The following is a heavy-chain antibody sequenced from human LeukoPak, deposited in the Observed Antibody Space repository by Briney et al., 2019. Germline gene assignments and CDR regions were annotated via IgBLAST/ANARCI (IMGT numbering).Heavy chain of an antibody. V-gene: IGHV3-30*02. CDR1: GFSFSSYG. D-gene: IGHD6-13*01. CDR3: AKDGSSWCFDY. Sequence: PGGSLRLSCAASGFSFSSYGMHWVRQAPGKGLEWILFIRYDGGNKYYADSVKGRFTISRDNSKNTVYLQMNSLRAEDTAVYYCAKDGSSWCFDYWGQGTLVAVSS. CDR2: IRYDGGNK. J-gene: IGHJ4*02.